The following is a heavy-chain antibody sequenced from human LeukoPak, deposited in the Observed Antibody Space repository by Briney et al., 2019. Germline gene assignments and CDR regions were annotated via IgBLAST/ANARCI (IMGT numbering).Heavy chain of an antibody. CDR3: ARRGRYFDRLFTRQYNWFDP. CDR2: INHSGST. Sequence: TSETLSLTCAVYGGSFSGYYWSWIRQPPGKGLEWIGEINHSGSTNYNPSLKSRVTISVDTSKNQYSLKLSSVTAADTAVYYCARRGRYFDRLFTRQYNWFDPWGQGTLVTVSS. J-gene: IGHJ5*02. D-gene: IGHD3-9*01. V-gene: IGHV4-34*01. CDR1: GGSFSGYY.